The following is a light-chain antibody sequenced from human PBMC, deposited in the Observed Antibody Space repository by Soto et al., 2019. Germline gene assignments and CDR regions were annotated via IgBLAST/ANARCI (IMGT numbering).Light chain of an antibody. J-gene: IGKJ5*01. CDR2: DAS. CDR1: QIVSRY. Sequence: ELVFAQSPATLSLSPWERATLSCRAIQIVSRYLAWYQQKPGQAPRLLVYDASNRAPGIPARFSGSGSGTDFTLTISSIEPEDFAVYYCQQRSNWPPITFGQGTRLEIK. CDR3: QQRSNWPPIT. V-gene: IGKV3-11*01.